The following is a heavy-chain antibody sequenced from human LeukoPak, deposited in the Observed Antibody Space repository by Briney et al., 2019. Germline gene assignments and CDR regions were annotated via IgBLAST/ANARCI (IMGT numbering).Heavy chain of an antibody. Sequence: ASVKVSCKASGYTFTSYGISWVRQAPGQGLEWMGWISAYNGNTNYAQKLQGRVTMTTDTSTSTAYMELRSLRSDDTAVYYCARVLKAIFGVVTYDAFDIWGQGTMVTVSS. CDR3: ARVLKAIFGVVTYDAFDI. J-gene: IGHJ3*02. CDR2: ISAYNGNT. V-gene: IGHV1-18*01. CDR1: GYTFTSYG. D-gene: IGHD3-3*01.